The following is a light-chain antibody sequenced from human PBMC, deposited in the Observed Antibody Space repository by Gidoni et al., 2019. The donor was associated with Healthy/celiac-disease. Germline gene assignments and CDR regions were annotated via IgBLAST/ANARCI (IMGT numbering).Light chain of an antibody. Sequence: PAPLSLSSGERVTITCRARQSISSYLDWYQQKPGKAPRLLIYGASSRESGIPSRFSGSGSGTDFTLTISSLQSEDFATYYCQQYNSRPQVSFGQGTRLEIK. J-gene: IGKJ2*03. V-gene: IGKV3-15*01. CDR3: QQYNSRPQVS. CDR1: QSISSY. CDR2: GAS.